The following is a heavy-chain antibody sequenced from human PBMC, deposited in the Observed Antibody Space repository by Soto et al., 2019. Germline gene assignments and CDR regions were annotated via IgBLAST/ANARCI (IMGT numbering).Heavy chain of an antibody. D-gene: IGHD3-3*01. CDR2: IYNIGST. CDR1: GDSVTSGDYY. J-gene: IGHJ4*02. Sequence: SETLSLTCTVSGDSVTSGDYYWDWIRQPPGKGLEWIGYIYNIGSTNYNPSLKSRVTISVDTSNNQFSLTLTSVTAADTAVYYCARDGEVWGQGTLVTVSS. V-gene: IGHV4-61*08. CDR3: ARDGEV.